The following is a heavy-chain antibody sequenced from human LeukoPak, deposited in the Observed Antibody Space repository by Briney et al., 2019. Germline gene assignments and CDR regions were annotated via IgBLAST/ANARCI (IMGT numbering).Heavy chain of an antibody. CDR2: INPSGGTT. V-gene: IGHV1-46*01. D-gene: IGHD5-24*01. Sequence: ASVKVSCKASGGTFSSYAISWVRQAPGQGLEWMGVINPSGGTTSYAQKFLGRVSMTRDTSTSTVYMELSSLRSEDTAVYYCARDRLLGDGYNDYFDYWGQGTLVTVSS. CDR3: ARDRLLGDGYNDYFDY. J-gene: IGHJ4*02. CDR1: GGTFSSYA.